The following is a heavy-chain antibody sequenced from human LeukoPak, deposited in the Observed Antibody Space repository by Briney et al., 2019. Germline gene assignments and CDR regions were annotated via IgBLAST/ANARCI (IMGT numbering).Heavy chain of an antibody. Sequence: GESLKISCQGSGYSFTRYWVGWVRQMPGKGLEGMGIIYSGDYDTSYSSSFQGQVTISADKSISTAYLQWSSLKASDTAMYYCARGVDYYDCSGLERWGQGTLVTVSS. J-gene: IGHJ4*02. D-gene: IGHD3-22*01. CDR2: IYSGDYDT. CDR3: ARGVDYYDCSGLER. V-gene: IGHV5-51*01. CDR1: GYSFTRYW.